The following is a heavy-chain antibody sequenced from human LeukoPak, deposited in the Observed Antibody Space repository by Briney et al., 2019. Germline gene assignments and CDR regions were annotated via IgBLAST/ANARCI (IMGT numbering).Heavy chain of an antibody. CDR2: IIPIFGTA. Sequence: SVKVSCKASGGTFSSYAISWVRQAPGQGLEWMGGIIPIFGTANYAQKFQGRVTITADESTSTAYMELGSLRSEDTAVYYCARCTSGYDLHFDYWGQGTLVTVSS. CDR1: GGTFSSYA. J-gene: IGHJ4*02. CDR3: ARCTSGYDLHFDY. V-gene: IGHV1-69*13. D-gene: IGHD5-12*01.